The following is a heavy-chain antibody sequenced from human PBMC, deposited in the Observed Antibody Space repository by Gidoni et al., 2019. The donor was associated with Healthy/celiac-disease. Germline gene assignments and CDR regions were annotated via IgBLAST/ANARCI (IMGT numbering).Heavy chain of an antibody. V-gene: IGHV4-39*01. CDR2: IYYSGST. Sequence: QLQLQESGPGLVKPSETLSLTCTVSGGSISSRSYYWGWIRQPPGKGLEWIGSIYYSGSTYYNPSLKSRVTISVDTSKNQFSLKLSSVTAADTAVYYCARHQSYGPPAAYYYYGMDVWGQGTTVTVSS. CDR1: GGSISSRSYY. CDR3: ARHQSYGPPAAYYYYGMDV. D-gene: IGHD5-18*01. J-gene: IGHJ6*02.